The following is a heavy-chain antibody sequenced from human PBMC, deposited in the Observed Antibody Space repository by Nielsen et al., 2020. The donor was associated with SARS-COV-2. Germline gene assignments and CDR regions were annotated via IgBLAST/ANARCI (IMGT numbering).Heavy chain of an antibody. D-gene: IGHD2-15*01. CDR2: IKQDGSEI. V-gene: IGHV3-7*03. J-gene: IGHJ4*02. Sequence: WIRQPPGKGLEWVANIKQDGSEIYCVDSVKGRFTISRDNAKNSLYLQMNSLRGEDTAVYFCARERGTFDYWGQGTLVTVS. CDR3: ARERGTFDY.